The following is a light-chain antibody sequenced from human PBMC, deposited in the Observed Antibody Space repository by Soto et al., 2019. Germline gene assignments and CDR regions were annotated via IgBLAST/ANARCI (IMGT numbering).Light chain of an antibody. Sequence: QSALTQPPSASGSPGQSVAISCTGTSSDVGGYDYVSWYQQHPGKAPKLMIYDVSKRPSGVPDRFSGSKSGNTASLTVSGLQAEDKADYYCSSYAGTHIVFGTGTKVTDL. CDR2: DVS. CDR3: SSYAGTHIV. V-gene: IGLV2-8*01. J-gene: IGLJ1*01. CDR1: SSDVGGYDY.